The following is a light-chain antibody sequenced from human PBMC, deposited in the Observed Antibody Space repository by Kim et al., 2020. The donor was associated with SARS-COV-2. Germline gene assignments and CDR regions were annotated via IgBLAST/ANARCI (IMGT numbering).Light chain of an antibody. J-gene: IGLJ2*01. CDR1: SIRRHY. Sequence: VALGQTVRITCQGDSIRRHYATWYQQTPGQAPILVIYGKNNRPSGIPDRFSGSSSGNTASLTITGTQAGDEADYYCNSRDSNDNVVFGGGTKLTVL. V-gene: IGLV3-19*01. CDR2: GKN. CDR3: NSRDSNDNVV.